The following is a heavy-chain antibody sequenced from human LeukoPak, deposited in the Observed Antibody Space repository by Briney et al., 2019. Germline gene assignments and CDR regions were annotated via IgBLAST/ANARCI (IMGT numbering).Heavy chain of an antibody. Sequence: SVKVSCKASGGTFSNYAISWVRQAPGQGLEWMGRIIPILGIANYALQFQGRVTITADKSTSTAYVELSSLRSEDTAMYSMDERDSSGYYYAPDGMDVWGQGTTVTVSS. CDR3: DERDSSGYYYAPDGMDV. CDR2: IIPILGIA. D-gene: IGHD3-22*01. CDR1: GGTFSNYA. V-gene: IGHV1-69*04. J-gene: IGHJ6*02.